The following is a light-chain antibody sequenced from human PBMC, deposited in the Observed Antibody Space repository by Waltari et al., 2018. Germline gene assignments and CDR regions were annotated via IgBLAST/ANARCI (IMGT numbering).Light chain of an antibody. CDR1: SSNIASNY. Sequence: QSVLTQPPSVSAAPGQTVTISCSGSSSNIASNYVSWYQHLPGTAPKLLIYDNNKRRSEIPDRFSGSKSGTSATLGITGLQTWDEADYYCGTWDSSLSAWVFGGGTKLAVL. J-gene: IGLJ3*02. V-gene: IGLV1-51*01. CDR2: DNN. CDR3: GTWDSSLSAWV.